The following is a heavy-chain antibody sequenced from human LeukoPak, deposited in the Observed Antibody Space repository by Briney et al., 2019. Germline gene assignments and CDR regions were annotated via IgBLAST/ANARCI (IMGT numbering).Heavy chain of an antibody. CDR2: IIPIFGTA. Sequence: SVKVSCKASGGTFGSYAISWVRQAPGQGLEWMGGIIPIFGTANYAQKFQGRVTITADKSTSTAYMELSSLRSEDTAVYYCARDQKPGDRGDAFDIWGQGTMVTVSS. CDR3: ARDQKPGDRGDAFDI. V-gene: IGHV1-69*06. CDR1: GGTFGSYA. D-gene: IGHD4-17*01. J-gene: IGHJ3*02.